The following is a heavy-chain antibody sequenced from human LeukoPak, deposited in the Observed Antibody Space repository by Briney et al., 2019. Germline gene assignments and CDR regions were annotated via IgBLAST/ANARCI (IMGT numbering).Heavy chain of an antibody. J-gene: IGHJ2*01. V-gene: IGHV5-51*01. D-gene: IGHD3-22*01. Sequence: GESLKISCKGSGYRFNTYWIAWVRQMPGKGLEWMGIIYPGDSDPRYRPSFQGQVTMSADKSISTAYLQWNSLKASDTATYYCARVHDSSGYYWYFDLWGRGTLVTVSS. CDR2: IYPGDSDP. CDR1: GYRFNTYW. CDR3: ARVHDSSGYYWYFDL.